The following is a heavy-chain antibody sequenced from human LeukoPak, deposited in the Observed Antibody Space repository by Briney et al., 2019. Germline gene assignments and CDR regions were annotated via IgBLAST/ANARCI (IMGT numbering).Heavy chain of an antibody. CDR3: ATLEGHVLDYYDSSGYPY. D-gene: IGHD3-22*01. CDR1: GYTLTELS. Sequence: ASVKVSCKVSGYTLTELSMHWVRQAPGKGLEWMGGFGPEDGETIYAQKFQGRVTMTEDTSTDTAYMELSSLRSEDTAVYYCATLEGHVLDYYDSSGYPYWGQGTLVTVSS. CDR2: FGPEDGET. V-gene: IGHV1-24*01. J-gene: IGHJ4*02.